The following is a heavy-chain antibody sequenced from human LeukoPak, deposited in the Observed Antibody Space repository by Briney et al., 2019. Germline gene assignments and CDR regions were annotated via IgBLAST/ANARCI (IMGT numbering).Heavy chain of an antibody. CDR1: GGSISSSNW. V-gene: IGHV4-4*02. Sequence: PSETLSLTCAVSGGSISSSNWWSWVRPPPGKGLEWIGEIYHSGSTNYNPSLKSRVTISVDTSKNQFSLKLSSVTAADTAVYYCARDLRSSLPRGGHYYYYMDVWGKGTTVTVSS. J-gene: IGHJ6*03. D-gene: IGHD6-13*01. CDR3: ARDLRSSLPRGGHYYYYMDV. CDR2: IYHSGST.